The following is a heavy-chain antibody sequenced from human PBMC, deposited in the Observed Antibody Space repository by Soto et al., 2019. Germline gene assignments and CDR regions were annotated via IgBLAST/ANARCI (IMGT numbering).Heavy chain of an antibody. D-gene: IGHD2-8*01. V-gene: IGHV3-23*01. Sequence: GGSLRLSCAASGFTFTSYAISWVRQAPGKGLERVSTISGSGDTTYYADSVTGRFTISRDNSKNTLHLQMNSLRVEDTAIYYCAIQAEGLLMGPLDFWGQGTLVTVSS. CDR1: GFTFTSYA. CDR2: ISGSGDTT. CDR3: AIQAEGLLMGPLDF. J-gene: IGHJ4*02.